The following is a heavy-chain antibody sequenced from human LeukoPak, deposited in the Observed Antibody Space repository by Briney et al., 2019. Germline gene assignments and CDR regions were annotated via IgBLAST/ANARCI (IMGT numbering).Heavy chain of an antibody. CDR3: ARDGVLITGTTDDDY. CDR2: INPSGGST. V-gene: IGHV1-46*01. Sequence: ASVKVSCKASGYTFTSYYMHWVRQAPGQGLEWMGIINPSGGSTSYAQKFQGRVTMTRDTSTSTVYMELSSLRSEDTAVYYCARDGVLITGTTDDDYWGQGTLVTVSS. CDR1: GYTFTSYY. D-gene: IGHD1-7*01. J-gene: IGHJ4*02.